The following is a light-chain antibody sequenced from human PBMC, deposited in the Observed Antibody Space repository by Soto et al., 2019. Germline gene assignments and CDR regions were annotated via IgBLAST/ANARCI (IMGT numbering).Light chain of an antibody. J-gene: IGKJ1*01. CDR1: QSVSSY. CDR2: DAS. V-gene: IGKV3-11*01. Sequence: EIVLTQSPATLSLSPGERATLYCRASQSVSSYLAWYQQKPGQAPRLLIYDASNRATGIPARFSGSGSGTDFTLTISRLEPEDFAVYYCQQYGGPPRTFGQGTKVDI. CDR3: QQYGGPPRT.